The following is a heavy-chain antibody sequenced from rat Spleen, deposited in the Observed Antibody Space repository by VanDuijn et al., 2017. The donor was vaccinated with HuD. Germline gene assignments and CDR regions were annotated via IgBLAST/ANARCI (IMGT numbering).Heavy chain of an antibody. V-gene: IGHV5-31*01. CDR1: GFTFSNYW. Sequence: EVQLVESGGGLVQPGRSLKLSCAASGFTFSNYWMTWIRQAPGKGLEWSASISKTGGNLHYPYSVKGRFTISRDNAKSTLYLQMDSLRSEDTATYYCARHELPGYNWFAYWGQGTLVTVSS. D-gene: IGHD1-4*01. CDR2: ISKTGGNL. CDR3: ARHELPGYNWFAY. J-gene: IGHJ3*01.